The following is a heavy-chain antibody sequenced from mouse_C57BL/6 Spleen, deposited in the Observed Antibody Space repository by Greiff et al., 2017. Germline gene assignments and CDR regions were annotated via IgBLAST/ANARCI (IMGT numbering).Heavy chain of an antibody. CDR1: GFTFSSYT. J-gene: IGHJ4*01. Sequence: EVQLVESGGGLVKPGGSLKLSCAASGFTFSSYTMSWVRQTPEKRLEWVATISGGGGNTYYPDSVKGRFTISRDNAKNTLYLQMSSLWSEDTALYYCARRPFYAMDYWGQGTSVTVSS. CDR2: ISGGGGNT. CDR3: ARRPFYAMDY. V-gene: IGHV5-9*01.